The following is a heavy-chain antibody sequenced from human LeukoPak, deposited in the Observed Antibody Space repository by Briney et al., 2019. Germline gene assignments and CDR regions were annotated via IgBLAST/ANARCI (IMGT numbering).Heavy chain of an antibody. D-gene: IGHD3-22*01. J-gene: IGHJ4*02. V-gene: IGHV4-34*01. Sequence: SETLSLTCAVYGGSFSGYYWSWIRQPPGKGLEWIGEINHSGSTNYNPSLKSRVTISVDTSKNQFSLKLSSVTAADTAVYYCARKDGDDSRGYYPHWGQGTLVTVSS. CDR1: GGSFSGYY. CDR3: ARKDGDDSRGYYPH. CDR2: INHSGST.